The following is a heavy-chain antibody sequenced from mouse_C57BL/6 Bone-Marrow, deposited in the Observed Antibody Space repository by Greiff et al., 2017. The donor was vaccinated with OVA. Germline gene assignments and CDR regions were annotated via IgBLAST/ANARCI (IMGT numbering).Heavy chain of an antibody. CDR2: IWSGGST. V-gene: IGHV2-4*01. CDR1: GFSLTSYG. J-gene: IGHJ1*03. Sequence: VQLQQSGPGLVQPSQSLSITCTVSGFSLTSYGVHWVRQPPGMGLEWLGVIWSGGSTDYNAAFISRLSISKDNAKSQVFSKMNRLQADDTAIYYCAKEPPTRGYFDDWGTGTTVTVSA. CDR3: AKEPPTRGYFDD.